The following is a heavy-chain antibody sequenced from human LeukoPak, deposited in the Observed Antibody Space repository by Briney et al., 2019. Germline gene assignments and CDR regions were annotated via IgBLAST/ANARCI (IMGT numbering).Heavy chain of an antibody. Sequence: SETLSLTCTVSGVSISSYYWSWIRQPAGKGLEWIGRFYASGSTNYNPSLKGRVSMSVDTSKNQFSLKLSSVTAADTAVYYCARDKYFYDSSASIRFDYWGPGTLVTASS. D-gene: IGHD3-22*01. J-gene: IGHJ4*02. CDR1: GVSISSYY. CDR2: FYASGST. V-gene: IGHV4-4*07. CDR3: ARDKYFYDSSASIRFDY.